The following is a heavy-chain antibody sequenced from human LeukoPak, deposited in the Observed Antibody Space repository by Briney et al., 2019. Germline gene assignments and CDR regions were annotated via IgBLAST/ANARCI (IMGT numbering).Heavy chain of an antibody. J-gene: IGHJ4*02. Sequence: SETLSLTCTVSGGSISSYYWSWIRQPAGKGLEWIGRIYTSGSTNYNPSLKSRVTMSVDTSKNQFSLKLSSVTAADTAVYYCARDRVYCSSTSCYTWNFDYWGQGTLVTVSS. CDR2: IYTSGST. D-gene: IGHD2-2*02. CDR1: GGSISSYY. V-gene: IGHV4-4*07. CDR3: ARDRVYCSSTSCYTWNFDY.